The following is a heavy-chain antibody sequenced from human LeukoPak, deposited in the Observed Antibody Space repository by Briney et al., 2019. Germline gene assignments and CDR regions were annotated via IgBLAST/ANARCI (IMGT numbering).Heavy chain of an antibody. CDR2: IIPIFGTA. D-gene: IGHD2-21*01. Sequence: SVKVSCKASGYTFTSYGISWVRQAPGQGLEWMGGIIPIFGTANYAQKFPGRVTITADESTSTAYMELSSLRSEDTAVYYCARVFVEGAFDIWGQGTMVTVSS. J-gene: IGHJ3*02. V-gene: IGHV1-69*13. CDR3: ARVFVEGAFDI. CDR1: GYTFTSYG.